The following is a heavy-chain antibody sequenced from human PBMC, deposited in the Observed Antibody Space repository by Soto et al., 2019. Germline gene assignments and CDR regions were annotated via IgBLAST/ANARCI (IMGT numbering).Heavy chain of an antibody. J-gene: IGHJ5*02. CDR2: IYYSGST. CDR1: GGSISSSSYY. D-gene: IGHD2-15*01. V-gene: IGHV4-39*01. CDR3: ARTRVVVVAATDWFDP. Sequence: SETLSLTCTVSGGSISSSSYYWGWIRQPPGKGLEWIGSIYYSGSTYYNPSLKSRVTISVDTSKNQFFLKLSSVTAADTAVYYCARTRVVVVAATDWFDPWGQGTLVTVSS.